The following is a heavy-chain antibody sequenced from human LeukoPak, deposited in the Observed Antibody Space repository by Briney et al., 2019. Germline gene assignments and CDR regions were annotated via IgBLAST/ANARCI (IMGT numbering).Heavy chain of an antibody. CDR1: GYTFTGYY. CDR3: ARGGYGSSVFDY. Sequence: ASVKLSCKASGYTFTGYYMHWVRQAPGQGLEWMGWINPNSGGTNYAQKFQGRVTMTRDTSISAAYMELSRLRSDDTAVYYCARGGYGSSVFDYWGQGTLVTDSS. D-gene: IGHD4-17*01. V-gene: IGHV1-2*02. CDR2: INPNSGGT. J-gene: IGHJ4*02.